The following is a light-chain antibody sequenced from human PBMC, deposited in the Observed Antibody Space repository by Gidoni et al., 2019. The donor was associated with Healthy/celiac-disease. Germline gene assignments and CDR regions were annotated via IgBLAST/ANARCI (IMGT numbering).Light chain of an antibody. CDR3: QQRSNWPPFT. V-gene: IGKV3-11*01. Sequence: PGERATLSCRASQSVSSYLAWYQQKPGQAPRLLIYEASNRATGIPARFSGSGSGTDFTLTISSLEPEDFAVYYCQQRSNWPPFTFXPXTKVDIK. CDR1: QSVSSY. J-gene: IGKJ3*01. CDR2: EAS.